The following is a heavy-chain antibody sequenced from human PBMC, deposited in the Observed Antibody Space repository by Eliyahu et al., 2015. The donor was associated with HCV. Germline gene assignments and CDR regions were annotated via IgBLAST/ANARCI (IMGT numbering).Heavy chain of an antibody. J-gene: IGHJ4*02. CDR3: ASQPGYSYGTDY. Sequence: QLQLQESGPGLVKPSETLSLXXXVSGGXISRSSYHWGWXRQPPGKGLEWIGSIYYSGSTYYNPSLXSRVTISVDTSKNQFSLKLSSVTAADTAVYYCASQPGYSYGTDYWGQGTLVTVSS. CDR2: IYYSGST. D-gene: IGHD5-18*01. V-gene: IGHV4-39*01. CDR1: GGXISRSSYH.